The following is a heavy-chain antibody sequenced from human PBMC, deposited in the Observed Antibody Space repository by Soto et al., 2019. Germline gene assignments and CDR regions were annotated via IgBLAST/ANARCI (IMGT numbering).Heavy chain of an antibody. Sequence: GGSLRLSCAASGFTFSSYSMIWVRQAPGKGLEWVSYISSSSSTIYYADSVKGRFTISRDNAKNSLYLQMNSLRAEDTAVYYCARDPVYDFWSGYFQYYYYYYMDVWGKGTTVTVSS. J-gene: IGHJ6*03. V-gene: IGHV3-48*01. CDR2: ISSSSSTI. CDR1: GFTFSSYS. D-gene: IGHD3-3*01. CDR3: ARDPVYDFWSGYFQYYYYYYMDV.